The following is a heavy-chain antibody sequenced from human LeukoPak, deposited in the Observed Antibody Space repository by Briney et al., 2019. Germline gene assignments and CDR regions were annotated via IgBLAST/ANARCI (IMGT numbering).Heavy chain of an antibody. Sequence: SETLSLTCTVSGGSISSGSYYWSWIRQPAGKGLEWIGRIYTSGSTNYNPSLKSRVTISVDTSKNQFSLKLSSVTAADTAVYYCARTSSYNHDYWGQGTLVTVSS. D-gene: IGHD1-1*01. CDR1: GGSISSGSYY. CDR2: IYTSGST. CDR3: ARTSSYNHDY. V-gene: IGHV4-61*02. J-gene: IGHJ4*02.